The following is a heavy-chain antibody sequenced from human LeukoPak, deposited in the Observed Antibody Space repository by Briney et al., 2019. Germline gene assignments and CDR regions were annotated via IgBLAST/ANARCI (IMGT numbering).Heavy chain of an antibody. CDR3: ARDQILPRQWLVLRGMDV. Sequence: QPGRSLRLSCAASGFTFSSYAMHWVRQAPGKGLGWVAVISYDGSNKYYADSVKGRFTISRDNSKNTLYLQMNSLRAEDTAVYYCARDQILPRQWLVLRGMDVWGQGTTVTVSS. CDR1: GFTFSSYA. J-gene: IGHJ6*02. CDR2: ISYDGSNK. D-gene: IGHD6-19*01. V-gene: IGHV3-30*04.